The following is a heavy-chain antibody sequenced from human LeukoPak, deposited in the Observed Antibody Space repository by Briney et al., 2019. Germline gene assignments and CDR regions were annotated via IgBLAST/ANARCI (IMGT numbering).Heavy chain of an antibody. J-gene: IGHJ3*02. D-gene: IGHD6-19*01. V-gene: IGHV3-7*01. Sequence: GDSLRLSCAASGFTFTKYWMTWVRQAPGKGLEWVGNIKQDGSDKNYMDSVKGRFTISRDNTKNSVYLQMSSLRAEDTAVYYCARTYSIGWSLGVFDIWGQGTMVTVSS. CDR1: GFTFTKYW. CDR3: ARTYSIGWSLGVFDI. CDR2: IKQDGSDK.